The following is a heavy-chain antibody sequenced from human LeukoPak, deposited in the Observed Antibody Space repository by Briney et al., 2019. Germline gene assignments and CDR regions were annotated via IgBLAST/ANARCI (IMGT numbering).Heavy chain of an antibody. J-gene: IGHJ4*02. CDR3: AREMGL. Sequence: GGSLRLSCAASGFIFSNYGMNWVRQAPGKGLEWVAAISASGSATSYADSVRGRFTISRDNSKSTTYLQMNSLRAEDTAVYYCAREMGLWGQGTLVTVSS. CDR1: GFIFSNYG. CDR2: ISASGSAT. D-gene: IGHD5-24*01. V-gene: IGHV3-23*01.